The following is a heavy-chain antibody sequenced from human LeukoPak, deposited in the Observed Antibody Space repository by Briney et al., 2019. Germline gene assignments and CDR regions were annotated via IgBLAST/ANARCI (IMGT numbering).Heavy chain of an antibody. D-gene: IGHD6-19*01. CDR3: ARGSVAGNFFDY. J-gene: IGHJ4*02. CDR1: GFTFTSYS. CDR2: ISGGGGST. V-gene: IGHV3-23*01. Sequence: GGSLRLSCAASGFTFTSYSMNWVRQAPGKGLEWVSTISGGGGSTYYADSVKGRFTISRDNSKNTLYLQMNSLRAEDTAAYYCARGSVAGNFFDYWGQGTLVTVSS.